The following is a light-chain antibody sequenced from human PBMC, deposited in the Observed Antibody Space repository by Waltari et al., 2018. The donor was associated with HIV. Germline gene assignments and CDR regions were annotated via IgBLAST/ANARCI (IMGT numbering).Light chain of an antibody. J-gene: IGKJ2*01. Sequence: DIQMTQSPSTLSASVGDRVTITCRASQSINNWLAWYQQKPGKAPKLLIYKASNLESGVPSRFSGKSSGTEFTLTISSLQPDDFAIYYCQQYNSYPYTFGQGTKVEIK. CDR2: KAS. CDR1: QSINNW. CDR3: QQYNSYPYT. V-gene: IGKV1-5*03.